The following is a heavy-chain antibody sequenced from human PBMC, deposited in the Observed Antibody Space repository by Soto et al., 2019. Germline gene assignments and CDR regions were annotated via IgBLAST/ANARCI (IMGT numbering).Heavy chain of an antibody. J-gene: IGHJ3*01. CDR3: ARQTHYGSSAKRGFDV. CDR1: GYSFTSNW. Sequence: GESLKISCKASGYSFTSNWIGWVRQMPGKGLEWMGFVYPGDSDTRYSPSFQGQVTISADKSISTAYLQWSSLKASDTAMYYCARQTHYGSSAKRGFDVWGQGTMVTVSS. CDR2: VYPGDSDT. V-gene: IGHV5-51*01. D-gene: IGHD3-22*01.